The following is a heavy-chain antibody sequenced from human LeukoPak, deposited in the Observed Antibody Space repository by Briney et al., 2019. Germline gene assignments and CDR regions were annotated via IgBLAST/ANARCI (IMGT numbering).Heavy chain of an antibody. CDR1: GFTFSSYS. V-gene: IGHV3-21*04. D-gene: IGHD1-26*01. CDR2: ISSSSSYI. J-gene: IGHJ4*02. Sequence: GGSLRLSCAASGFTFSSYSMNWVRQAPGKGLEWVSSISSSSSYIYYADSVKGRFTISRDNAKNSLYLQMNSLRAEDTAVYYCAKAYTVETTRAFDYWGQGTLVTVSS. CDR3: AKAYTVETTRAFDY.